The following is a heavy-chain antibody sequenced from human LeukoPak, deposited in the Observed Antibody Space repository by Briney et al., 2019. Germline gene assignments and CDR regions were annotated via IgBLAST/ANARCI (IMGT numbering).Heavy chain of an antibody. D-gene: IGHD1-26*01. CDR1: GGSFNDYY. Sequence: SETLSPTCDVSGGSFNDYYWSWIRQPPGKGLEWIGEIRHSGSTNYNPSLKSRVTISVSTPENQFSLRLSSVTADDMAVYYCARLVGARAFDIWGQGTMVTVSS. CDR3: ARLVGARAFDI. J-gene: IGHJ3*02. V-gene: IGHV4-34*01. CDR2: IRHSGST.